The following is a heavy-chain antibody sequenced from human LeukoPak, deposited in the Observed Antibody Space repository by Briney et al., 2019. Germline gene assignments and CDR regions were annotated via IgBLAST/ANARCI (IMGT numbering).Heavy chain of an antibody. Sequence: ASVKVPCKVSGYSLTELSMHWVRQAPGKGLEWMGGFDPDDGETPLFAQKFQGRVSMTEDTSTDTAYMELSSLSSEDTAVYYCATGTIYCSSCSDDYWGQGTLVTVSS. CDR2: FDPDDGET. D-gene: IGHD2-2*01. V-gene: IGHV1-24*01. CDR3: ATGTIYCSSCSDDY. J-gene: IGHJ4*02. CDR1: GYSLTELS.